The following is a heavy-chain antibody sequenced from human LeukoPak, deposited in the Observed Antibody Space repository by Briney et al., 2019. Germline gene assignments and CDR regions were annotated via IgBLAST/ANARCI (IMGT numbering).Heavy chain of an antibody. V-gene: IGHV3-30*18. Sequence: GRSLRLSCAASGFTFSRHGMHWVRQAPGKGLEWVAVISYDGSNKYYADSVKGRFTISRDNSKNTLYLQMNSLRAEDTAVYYCAKGGGITGTTQPDYWGQGTLVTVSS. CDR1: GFTFSRHG. CDR2: ISYDGSNK. D-gene: IGHD1-20*01. CDR3: AKGGGITGTTQPDY. J-gene: IGHJ4*02.